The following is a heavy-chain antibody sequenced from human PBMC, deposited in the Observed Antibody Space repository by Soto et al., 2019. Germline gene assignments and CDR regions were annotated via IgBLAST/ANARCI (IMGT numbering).Heavy chain of an antibody. Sequence: SLRLSCAASGFTFSNAWMSCVRQAPGKGLEWVGRIKSKTDGGTTDYAAPVKGRFTISRDDSKNTLYLQMNNLRAEDTAVYYCAAGEECSFNFVYWGQGTLVTVSA. V-gene: IGHV3-15*01. CDR3: AAGEECSFNFVY. J-gene: IGHJ4*02. D-gene: IGHD3-3*01. CDR2: IKSKTDGGTT. CDR1: GFTFSNAW.